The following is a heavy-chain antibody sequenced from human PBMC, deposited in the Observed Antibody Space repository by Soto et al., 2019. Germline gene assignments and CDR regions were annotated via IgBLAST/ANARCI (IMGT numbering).Heavy chain of an antibody. CDR2: ISSSSSTI. D-gene: IGHD6-19*01. Sequence: EVQLVESGGGLVQPGGSLRLSCAASGFTFSSYSMNWVRQAPGKGLEWVSYISSSSSTIYYADSVKGRFTISRDNAKNSLYLQTNSLRAEDTAVYYCARVLWLGYNWFDPWGQGTLVTVSS. CDR3: ARVLWLGYNWFDP. V-gene: IGHV3-48*01. J-gene: IGHJ5*02. CDR1: GFTFSSYS.